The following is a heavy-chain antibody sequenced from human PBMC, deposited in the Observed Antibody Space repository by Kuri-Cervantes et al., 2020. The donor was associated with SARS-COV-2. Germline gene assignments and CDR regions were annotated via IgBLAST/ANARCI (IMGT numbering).Heavy chain of an antibody. CDR1: VGSISIDS. V-gene: IGHV4-4*07. CDR3: SSCDSLLNWVSDYYYYMDI. Sequence: SETLSLTCTVSVGSISIDSWSWIRQPAGKGMEWIGRIYTSGSTNYNPSHKSRVTMSVDTSKNHFSLKLSSVTAADTAVYYWSSCDSLLNWVSDYYYYMDIWANEPTVTVSS. J-gene: IGHJ6*03. D-gene: IGHD7-27*01. CDR2: IYTSGST.